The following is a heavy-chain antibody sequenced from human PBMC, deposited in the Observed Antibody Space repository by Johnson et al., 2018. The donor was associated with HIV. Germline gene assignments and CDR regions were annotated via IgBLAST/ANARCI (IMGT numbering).Heavy chain of an antibody. V-gene: IGHV3-NL1*01. CDR3: AKDMGRYSGSYGNYDAFDI. D-gene: IGHD1-26*01. CDR1: GFTFSGSA. Sequence: QVQLVESGGGLVQPGGSLKLSCAASGFTFSGSAMHWVRQAPGKGLEWVSVIYSGGSTYYVDSVKGRFTISRDNAKNSLYLQMNSLRTEDTALYYCAKDMGRYSGSYGNYDAFDIWGQGTMVTVSS. CDR2: IYSGGST. J-gene: IGHJ3*02.